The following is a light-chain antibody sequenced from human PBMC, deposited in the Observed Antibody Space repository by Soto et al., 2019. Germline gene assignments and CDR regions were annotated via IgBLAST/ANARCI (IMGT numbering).Light chain of an antibody. CDR2: GAS. CDR1: QSVSSSY. V-gene: IGKV3-20*01. J-gene: IGKJ1*01. Sequence: EIVLTQSPGTLSLSPGERATLSCRASQSVSSSYLAWYQQKPGQAPRLLIYGASSRATGIPDRFSGSGSGTDFTLTISRVEPEDFGVYYCQQYGSSPTTFGQGTKVEIK. CDR3: QQYGSSPTT.